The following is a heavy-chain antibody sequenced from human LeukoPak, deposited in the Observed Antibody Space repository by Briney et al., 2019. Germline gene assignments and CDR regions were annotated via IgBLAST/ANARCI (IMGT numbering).Heavy chain of an antibody. J-gene: IGHJ4*02. Sequence: GGSLRLSCAASGFTFSGSAMHWVRQASGKGLEWVGRIRSKAISYATAYAASVKGRFTISRDDSKNTAYLQMNSLKTEDTAVYYCTRHTDFWSGYYLTYFDYWGQGTLVTVSS. D-gene: IGHD3-3*01. CDR2: IRSKAISYAT. CDR3: TRHTDFWSGYYLTYFDY. CDR1: GFTFSGSA. V-gene: IGHV3-73*01.